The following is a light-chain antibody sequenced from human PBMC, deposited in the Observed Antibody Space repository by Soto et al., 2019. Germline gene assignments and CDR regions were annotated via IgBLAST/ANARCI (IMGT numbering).Light chain of an antibody. Sequence: EIVLTQSPGILSLSPGERASLSCGASQSISSSFLAWYQQKPVQAPRLLIYGASSRATGIPDRFSGTGSETDFTLTISRLEPEDFAVYYCQQYDNWPPITFGQGTRLEIK. J-gene: IGKJ5*01. V-gene: IGKV3-20*01. CDR3: QQYDNWPPIT. CDR2: GAS. CDR1: QSISSSF.